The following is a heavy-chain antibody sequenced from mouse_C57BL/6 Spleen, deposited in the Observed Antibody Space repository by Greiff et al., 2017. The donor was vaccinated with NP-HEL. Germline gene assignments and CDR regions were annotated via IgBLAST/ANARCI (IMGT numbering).Heavy chain of an antibody. CDR1: GFTFSSYG. CDR2: ISSGGSYT. J-gene: IGHJ2*01. V-gene: IGHV5-6*01. Sequence: EVQGVESGGDLVKPGGSLKLSCAASGFTFSSYGMSWVRQTPDKRLEWVATISSGGSYTYYPDSVKGRFTISRDNAKNTLYLQMSSLKSEDTAMYYCASYGNFDYWGQGTTLTVSS. D-gene: IGHD2-1*01. CDR3: ASYGNFDY.